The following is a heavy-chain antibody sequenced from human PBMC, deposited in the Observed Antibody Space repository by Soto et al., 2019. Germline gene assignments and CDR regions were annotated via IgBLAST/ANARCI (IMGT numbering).Heavy chain of an antibody. CDR1: GFTFSSYA. D-gene: IGHD3-16*01. CDR3: ARQGGKGLAHDALDI. V-gene: IGHV3-23*01. J-gene: IGHJ3*02. Sequence: RRLSCAASGFTFSSYAMSWVRQAPGKGLEWVSAISGSGGSTYYADSVKGRFTISRDNSKNTLYLQMNSLRPEGPAVYYCARQGGKGLAHDALDILGQGTMVTVSS. CDR2: ISGSGGST.